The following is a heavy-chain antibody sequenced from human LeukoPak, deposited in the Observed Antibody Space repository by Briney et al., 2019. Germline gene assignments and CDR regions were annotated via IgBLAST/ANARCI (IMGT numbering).Heavy chain of an antibody. Sequence: GGSLRLSCAASGFSFSTYAMSWVRQAPGKGLEWVSAISGSNGTTYYADSVKGRFAISRDNSKNTLYLQMNSLRAEDTAVYYCAKGKFNYYGSGSYGLDYWGQGTLVTVSS. CDR1: GFSFSTYA. D-gene: IGHD3-10*01. V-gene: IGHV3-23*01. CDR2: ISGSNGTT. CDR3: AKGKFNYYGSGSYGLDY. J-gene: IGHJ4*02.